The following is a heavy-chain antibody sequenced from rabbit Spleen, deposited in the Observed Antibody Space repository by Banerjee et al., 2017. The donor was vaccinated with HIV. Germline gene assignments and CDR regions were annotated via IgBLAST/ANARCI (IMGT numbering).Heavy chain of an antibody. V-gene: IGHV1S40*01. D-gene: IGHD8-1*01. CDR3: ARDSGSSFSSYGMDL. CDR2: IDSGSSGFT. J-gene: IGHJ6*01. Sequence: QSLQESGGDLVKPGGTLTLTCKASGFSLSNNYYMCWVRQAPGKGLEWIACIDSGSSGFTYFASWAKGRFTISKTSSTTVTLQMTSLTAADTATYFCARDSGSSFSSYGMDLWGPGTLVTVS. CDR1: GFSLSNNYY.